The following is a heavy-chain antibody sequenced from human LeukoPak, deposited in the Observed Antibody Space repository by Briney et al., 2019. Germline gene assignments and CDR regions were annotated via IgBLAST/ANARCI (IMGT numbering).Heavy chain of an antibody. D-gene: IGHD2-2*01. J-gene: IGHJ6*02. CDR2: IDPSDSYT. CDR1: GYSFTSYW. V-gene: IGHV5-10-1*01. CDR3: ARVVPAANPYYYYGMDV. Sequence: GESLQISCKGSGYSFTSYWISWVRQMPGKGLEWMGRIDPSDSYTNYGPSFQGHVTISADKSISTAYLQWSSLKASDTAMYYCARVVPAANPYYYYGMDVWGQGTTVTVSS.